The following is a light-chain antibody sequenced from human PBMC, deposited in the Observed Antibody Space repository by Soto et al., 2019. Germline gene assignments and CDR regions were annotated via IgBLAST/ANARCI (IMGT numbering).Light chain of an antibody. V-gene: IGKV3-20*01. Sequence: ELVLTQSPGTLSLSPGERANLSCRASQSVSASYLAWYQQRPGQSPRLVIYEASSRATGIPDRFSGGGSGTDFTLTINSLEPEDFAVYFCQQYGGSPPGYIFGQGTNLEIK. CDR1: QSVSASY. CDR3: QQYGGSPPGYI. J-gene: IGKJ2*01. CDR2: EAS.